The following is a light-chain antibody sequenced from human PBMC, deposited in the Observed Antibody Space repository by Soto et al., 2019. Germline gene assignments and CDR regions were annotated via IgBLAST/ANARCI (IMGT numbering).Light chain of an antibody. CDR1: SGHVGCYNS. CDR3: SSYTSGSSPCV. J-gene: IGLJ1*01. V-gene: IGLV2-14*01. Sequence: QSVLTQPASVSGSPGPSINISCTGTSGHVGCYNSVHWYQQQQGKAPKLMIYEVSNRPSGVSNRVSGSKSGNAASRTISGLQAEDEDEAYCSSYTSGSSPCVFGTGTKLTV. CDR2: EVS.